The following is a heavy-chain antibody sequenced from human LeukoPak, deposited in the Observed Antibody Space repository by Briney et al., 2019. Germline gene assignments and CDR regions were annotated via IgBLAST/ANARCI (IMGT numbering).Heavy chain of an antibody. CDR1: GFTFRSYD. J-gene: IGHJ4*02. CDR2: IGTAADT. Sequence: PGGSLRLSCAASGFTFRSYDMHWARQVAGKDLEWVSAIGTAADTYYPGSVRGRFTLSRENDRNSLYLRMNSLTAGDTAVYYCARGSGTYFDYWGQGILVTVSS. V-gene: IGHV3-13*04. D-gene: IGHD1-26*01. CDR3: ARGSGTYFDY.